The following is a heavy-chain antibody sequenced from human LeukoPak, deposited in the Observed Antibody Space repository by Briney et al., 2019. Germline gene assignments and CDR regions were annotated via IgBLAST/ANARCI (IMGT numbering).Heavy chain of an antibody. CDR1: GFPFSSYD. D-gene: IGHD3-10*01. CDR2: ISNSGRAI. CDR3: AMKGGSGSYYAAFDY. J-gene: IGHJ4*02. Sequence: PGGSLRLSCAASGFPFSSYDMIWVRQPPGKGLEWVSSISNSGRAIYYIDSVRGRFSISRDNAKNSPYLQMNSLRAEDTAVYYCAMKGGSGSYYAAFDYWGQGTLVTVSS. V-gene: IGHV3-48*03.